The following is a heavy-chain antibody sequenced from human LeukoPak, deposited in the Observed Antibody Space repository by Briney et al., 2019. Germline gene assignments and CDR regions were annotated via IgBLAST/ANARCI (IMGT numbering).Heavy chain of an antibody. CDR3: ARGRRGYCSGGSCYHGYFDL. CDR1: GYTFTSYD. D-gene: IGHD2-15*01. V-gene: IGHV1-8*01. Sequence: ASVKVSCTASGYTFTSYDINWVRQATGQGLEWMGWMNPNSGNTGYAQKFQGRVTMTRNTSISTAYMELSSLRSEDTAVYYCARGRRGYCSGGSCYHGYFDLWGRGTLVTVSS. CDR2: MNPNSGNT. J-gene: IGHJ2*01.